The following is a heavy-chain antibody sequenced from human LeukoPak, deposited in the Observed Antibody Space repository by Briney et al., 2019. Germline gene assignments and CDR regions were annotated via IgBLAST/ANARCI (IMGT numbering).Heavy chain of an antibody. CDR1: GFTFSGSA. J-gene: IGHJ1*01. D-gene: IGHD1-1*01. Sequence: GSLRLSCAASGFTFSGSAMHWVRQASGKGLEWVGRIRSKANSYATAYAASVKGRFTISRDDSKNTAYLQMNSLKTEDTAVYYCTPNTRDNAEYFQHWGQGTLVTVSS. CDR3: TPNTRDNAEYFQH. CDR2: IRSKANSYAT. V-gene: IGHV3-73*01.